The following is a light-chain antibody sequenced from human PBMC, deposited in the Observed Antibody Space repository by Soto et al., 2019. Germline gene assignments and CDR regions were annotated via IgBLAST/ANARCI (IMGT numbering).Light chain of an antibody. Sequence: QSVLTQPPSVSAAPGHKFTISCSGSSSNIGNNYVSWYQQLPGTAPKLLIYDNNKRPSGIPDRFSGSKSGTSATLGITGLQTGDEADYYCGTWDSSLSAGGVFGGGTKVTVL. CDR3: GTWDSSLSAGGV. CDR2: DNN. J-gene: IGLJ2*01. V-gene: IGLV1-51*01. CDR1: SSNIGNNY.